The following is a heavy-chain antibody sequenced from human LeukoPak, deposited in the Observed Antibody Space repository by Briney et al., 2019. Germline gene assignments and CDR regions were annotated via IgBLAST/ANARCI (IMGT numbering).Heavy chain of an antibody. CDR1: GFTFDDYA. Sequence: PGGSLRLSCAASGFTFDDYAMHWVRQAPGKGLEWVSGISWNSGSIGYADSVKGRFTISRDNAKNSLYLQMNSLRAEDTAVYYCATRPITMVRGVIVYWGQGTLVTVSS. D-gene: IGHD3-10*01. CDR3: ATRPITMVRGVIVY. V-gene: IGHV3-9*01. CDR2: ISWNSGSI. J-gene: IGHJ4*02.